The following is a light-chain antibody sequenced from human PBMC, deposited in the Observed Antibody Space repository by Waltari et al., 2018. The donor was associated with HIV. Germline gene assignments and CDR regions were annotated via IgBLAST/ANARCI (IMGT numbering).Light chain of an antibody. J-gene: IGLJ1*01. Sequence: QSALTQPASVSGSPGQSITISCTGTSSDIVSSNYVSWYQHHPGKVPKLLIYEVTNRPSGVSHRFSGSKSGNTASLTISGLQAEDEADFYCTSYTSISTLVFGTGTKVTVL. CDR1: SSDIVSSNY. CDR3: TSYTSISTLV. CDR2: EVT. V-gene: IGLV2-14*01.